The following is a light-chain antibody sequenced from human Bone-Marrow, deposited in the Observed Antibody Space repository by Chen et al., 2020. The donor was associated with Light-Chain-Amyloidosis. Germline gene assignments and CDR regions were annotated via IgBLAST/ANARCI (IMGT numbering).Light chain of an antibody. CDR1: DLPTKY. J-gene: IGLJ2*01. V-gene: IGLV3-25*02. Sequence: SYELTQPPSVSVSPGQTARITCSGDDLPTKYAYWYQQKPGQAPVLVIHRDTERPSGISERCSSSSAGTTATLTMSGVEAEEEAAYHCESADSSGKYEVICGGGTKLTVL. CDR3: ESADSSGKYEVI. CDR2: RDT.